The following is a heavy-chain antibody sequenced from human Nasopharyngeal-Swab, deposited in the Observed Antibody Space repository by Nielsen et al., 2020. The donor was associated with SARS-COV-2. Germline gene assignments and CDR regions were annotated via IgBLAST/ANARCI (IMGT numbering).Heavy chain of an antibody. CDR3: ARSRARIQYDFWSGYYYCGMDV. CDR2: IIPIFGTA. D-gene: IGHD3-3*01. V-gene: IGHV1-69*01. J-gene: IGHJ6*02. Sequence: WVRQAPGQGLEWMGGIIPIFGTANYAQKFQGRVTITADESTSTAYMELSSLRSEDTAVYYCARSRARIQYDFWSGYYYCGMDVWGQGTTVTVSS.